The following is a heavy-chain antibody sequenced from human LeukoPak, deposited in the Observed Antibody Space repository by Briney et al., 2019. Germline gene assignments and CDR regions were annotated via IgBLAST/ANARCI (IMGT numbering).Heavy chain of an antibody. J-gene: IGHJ4*02. D-gene: IGHD1-26*01. CDR1: GFTFRNYW. CDR2: IKQDGSEK. CDR3: ARGTIVGAVDY. V-gene: IGHV3-7*05. Sequence: GGSLRLSCAASGFTFRNYWMTWVRQAPGKGLEWVANIKQDGSEKYYLDSVQGRFTISGDNARNSLYLQMNSLRGDDTAVYYCARGTIVGAVDYWGQGTLVTVSS.